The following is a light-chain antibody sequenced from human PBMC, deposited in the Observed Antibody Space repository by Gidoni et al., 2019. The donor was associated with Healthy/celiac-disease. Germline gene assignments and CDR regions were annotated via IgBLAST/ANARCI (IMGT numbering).Light chain of an antibody. CDR3: QSADSSGTYV. V-gene: IGLV3-25*03. CDR2: KDS. CDR1: ALPKQY. Sequence: SYELTQPPSVPVSPGQTARITCSGDALPKQYAYWYQQKPGQAPVLVIYKDSERPSGIPERFSGSSSGTTVPLTISGVQAEDEADYYCQSADSSGTYVFGTGTKVTVL. J-gene: IGLJ1*01.